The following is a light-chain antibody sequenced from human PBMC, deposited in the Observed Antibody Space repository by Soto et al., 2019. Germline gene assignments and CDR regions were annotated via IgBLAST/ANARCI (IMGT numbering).Light chain of an antibody. Sequence: EIVLTQSPGTLALSPGEGATLSCRASQSVSKYLAWYQQKPGQAPRLLIYGAYSRATGIPDSFSGSGSGTDFTLTISRLEPEDFAVYYCQQYGGSPQTFGQGTKVEIK. CDR3: QQYGGSPQT. J-gene: IGKJ1*01. CDR1: QSVSKY. CDR2: GAY. V-gene: IGKV3-20*01.